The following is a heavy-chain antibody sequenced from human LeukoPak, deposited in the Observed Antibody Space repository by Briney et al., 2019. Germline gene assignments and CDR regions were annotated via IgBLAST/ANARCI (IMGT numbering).Heavy chain of an antibody. V-gene: IGHV4-34*01. J-gene: IGHJ3*02. D-gene: IGHD3-16*02. CDR2: INHSGST. Sequence: PSETLSLTCAVYGGSFSGYYWSWIRQPPGKGLEWIGEINHSGSTNYNPSLKSRVTISVDTSKNQFSLKLSSVTAADTAVYYCARVGVWGSYRYSAFDIWGQGTMVTVSS. CDR3: ARVGVWGSYRYSAFDI. CDR1: GGSFSGYY.